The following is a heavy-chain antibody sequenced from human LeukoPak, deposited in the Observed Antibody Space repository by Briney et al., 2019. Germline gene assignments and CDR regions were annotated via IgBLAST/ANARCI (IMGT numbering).Heavy chain of an antibody. J-gene: IGHJ3*01. D-gene: IGHD6-19*01. CDR3: ALYKRRGAYSSVWYVL. CDR2: IIPIFGTA. CDR1: GGTFSSYA. V-gene: IGHV1-69*13. Sequence: ASVKVSCKASGGTFSSYAISWVRQAPGQGLEWMGGIIPIFGTANYAQKFQGRVTITADESTSTAYMELSSLRSEDTAVYYCALYKRRGAYSSVWYVLWGQGTMVTVSS.